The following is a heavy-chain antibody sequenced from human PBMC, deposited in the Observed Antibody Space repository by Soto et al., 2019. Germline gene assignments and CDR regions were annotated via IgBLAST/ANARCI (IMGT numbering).Heavy chain of an antibody. CDR2: IIPIFGTA. Sequence: SVKVSCKASGGTFSSYAIRWVRQAPGQGLEWMGGIIPIFGTANYAQKFQGRVTITADESTSTAYMELSSLRSEDTDVYYCARSDITIVGGAFDIWGQGTMVTVSS. D-gene: IGHD3-10*01. CDR1: GGTFSSYA. V-gene: IGHV1-69*13. CDR3: ARSDITIVGGAFDI. J-gene: IGHJ3*02.